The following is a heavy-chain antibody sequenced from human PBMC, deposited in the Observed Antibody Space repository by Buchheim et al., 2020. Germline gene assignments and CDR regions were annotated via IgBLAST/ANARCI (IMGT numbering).Heavy chain of an antibody. J-gene: IGHJ6*02. CDR1: GFTFSSYG. V-gene: IGHV3-33*01. CDR3: ARDAAFGYCSSTSRYGHYYYYGMDV. D-gene: IGHD2-2*03. Sequence: QVQLVESGGGVVQPGRSLRLSCAASGFTFSSYGMHWVRQAPGKGLEWVAVIWYDGSNKYYADSVKGRFTISRDNSKNTLYLQMNSLRAEDTAVYYCARDAAFGYCSSTSRYGHYYYYGMDVWGQGTT. CDR2: IWYDGSNK.